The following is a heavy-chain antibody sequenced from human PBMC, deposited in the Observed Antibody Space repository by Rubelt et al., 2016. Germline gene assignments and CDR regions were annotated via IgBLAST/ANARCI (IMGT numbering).Heavy chain of an antibody. CDR3: ARRVAYGYLDN. CDR2: IKQDGSLI. CDR1: GFTFGNHW. V-gene: IGHV3-7*03. J-gene: IGHJ4*02. Sequence: EVQLVESGGGLVQPGGSLRLSCAASGFTFGNHWMSWIRQAPGKGLEWVANIKQDGSLINYVDSVKGRFIISRDNAKSSLYLQMNGLRVEDTAVYYCARRVAYGYLDNWGQGTLVTVSS. D-gene: IGHD3-10*01.